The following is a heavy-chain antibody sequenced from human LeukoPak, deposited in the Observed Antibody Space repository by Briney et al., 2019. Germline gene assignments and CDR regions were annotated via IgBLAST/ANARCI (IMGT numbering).Heavy chain of an antibody. CDR1: GFIFSNYW. Sequence: GGSLRLSCAASGFIFSNYWMSWVRHIPGEGLEWLANIKYDGSEEYYVDSVRGRFTISRGNAKNSLYLQMNSLRAEDTAVYYCARAADRSSDYWGQGTLVTVSS. J-gene: IGHJ4*02. CDR2: IKYDGSEE. D-gene: IGHD6-13*01. V-gene: IGHV3-7*04. CDR3: ARAADRSSDY.